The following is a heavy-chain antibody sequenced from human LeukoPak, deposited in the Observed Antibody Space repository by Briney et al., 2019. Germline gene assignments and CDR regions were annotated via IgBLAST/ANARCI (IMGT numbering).Heavy chain of an antibody. V-gene: IGHV3-7*01. CDR1: GFTFSSYW. D-gene: IGHD3-22*01. CDR2: IKQDGSEK. CDR3: ARDRAYYDSSGYLEYFQH. Sequence: PGGSLRPSCAASGFTFSSYWMSWVRQAPGKGLEWVANIKQDGSEKYYVDSVKGRFTISRDNAKNSLYLQMNSLRAEDTAVYYCARDRAYYDSSGYLEYFQHWGQGTLVTVSS. J-gene: IGHJ1*01.